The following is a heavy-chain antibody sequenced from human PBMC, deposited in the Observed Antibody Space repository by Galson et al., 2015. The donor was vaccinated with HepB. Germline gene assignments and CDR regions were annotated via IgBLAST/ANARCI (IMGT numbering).Heavy chain of an antibody. D-gene: IGHD3-16*01. J-gene: IGHJ6*02. CDR2: IWYDGSNK. V-gene: IGHV3-33*01. CDR3: ARSMITFGGGYGMDV. Sequence: SLRLSCAASGFTFSSYGMHWVRQAPGKGLEWVAVIWYDGSNKYYADSVKGRFTISRDNSKNMLYLQMNSLRAEDTAVYYCARSMITFGGGYGMDVWGQGTTVTVSS. CDR1: GFTFSSYG.